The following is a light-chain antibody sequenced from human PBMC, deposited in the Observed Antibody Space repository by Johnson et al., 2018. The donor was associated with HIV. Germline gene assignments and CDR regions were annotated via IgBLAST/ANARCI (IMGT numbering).Light chain of an antibody. J-gene: IGLJ1*01. CDR3: GRWDDSLSTYV. V-gene: IGLV1-51*01. CDR1: SSNIGNIY. Sequence: QSVLTQSPSVSAAPGQRVTISCSGSSSNIGNIYVYWYQLLPGTAPKLLIYDNTKRPSGIPDRFSGSKSGTSATLGITGLQTGDEADYYCGRWDDSLSTYVFGTGTKVTVL. CDR2: DNT.